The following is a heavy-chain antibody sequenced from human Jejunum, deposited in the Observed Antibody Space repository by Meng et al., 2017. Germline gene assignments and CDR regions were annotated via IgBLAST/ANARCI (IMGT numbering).Heavy chain of an antibody. Sequence: GESLKISCAASGYRFSGYWMSWVRQAPGKGLEWVANIKEDGSEKYYVDSVKGRFTISRDNAKNSLYLQMSSLTADDTALYYCARDPYGDYGSPYYYYGMDVWGQGTTVTVSS. CDR2: IKEDGSEK. CDR1: GYRFSGYW. D-gene: IGHD4-17*01. CDR3: ARDPYGDYGSPYYYYGMDV. J-gene: IGHJ6*02. V-gene: IGHV3-7*01.